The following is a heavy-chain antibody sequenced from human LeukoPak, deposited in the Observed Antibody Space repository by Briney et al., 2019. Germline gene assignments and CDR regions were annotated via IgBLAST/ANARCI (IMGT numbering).Heavy chain of an antibody. CDR2: ISGSGGST. CDR1: GFTFSSYG. V-gene: IGHV3-23*01. CDR3: AKGEDVDIVATMTDY. Sequence: PGGSLRLSCAASGFTFSSYGMSWVREAPGKGLEWVSAISGSGGSTYYADSVKGRFTISRDNSKNTLYLQMNSLRAEDTAIYYCAKGEDVDIVATMTDYWGQGTLVTVP. D-gene: IGHD5-12*01. J-gene: IGHJ4*02.